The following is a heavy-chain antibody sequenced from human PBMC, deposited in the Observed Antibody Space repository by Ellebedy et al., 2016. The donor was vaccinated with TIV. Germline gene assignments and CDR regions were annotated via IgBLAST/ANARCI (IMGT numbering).Heavy chain of an antibody. CDR1: GFTFSTSI. V-gene: IGHV3-30*04. J-gene: IGHJ4*02. Sequence: PGGSLRLSCAASGFTFSTSIIHWVRQAPGRGLEWVTLISQDVSQRYYADSVKGRFTISRDNSRNTVFLQMDSLTVEDSALYYCAKEGHSSDRAGTFDYWGQGSLVTVSS. CDR2: ISQDVSQR. CDR3: AKEGHSSDRAGTFDY. D-gene: IGHD3-22*01.